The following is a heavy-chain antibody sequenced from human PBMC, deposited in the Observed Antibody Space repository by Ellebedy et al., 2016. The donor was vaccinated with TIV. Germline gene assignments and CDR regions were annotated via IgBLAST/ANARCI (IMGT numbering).Heavy chain of an antibody. Sequence: AASVKVSCKASGYTFTSYGISWVRQAPGQGLERMGWISGYNGNTNYAQKLQGRVTMTTDTSTSTAYMELRSLRSDDTAVYYCARDRYIKRIAWFDPWGQGTLVTVSS. CDR1: GYTFTSYG. CDR2: ISGYNGNT. J-gene: IGHJ5*02. D-gene: IGHD2-2*02. V-gene: IGHV1-18*04. CDR3: ARDRYIKRIAWFDP.